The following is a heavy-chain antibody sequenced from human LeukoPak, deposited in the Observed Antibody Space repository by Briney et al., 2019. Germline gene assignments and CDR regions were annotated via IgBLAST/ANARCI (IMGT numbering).Heavy chain of an antibody. CDR1: GFTFGSYE. J-gene: IGHJ4*02. CDR3: ARGEAAFDY. D-gene: IGHD2-15*01. CDR2: ISSSGSTI. Sequence: GGSLRLSCAASGFTFGSYEMNWVRQAPGKGLEWVSYISSSGSTIYYADSVKGRFTISRDNAKNSLYLQMNSLRAEDTAVYYCARGEAAFDYWGQGTLVTVSS. V-gene: IGHV3-48*03.